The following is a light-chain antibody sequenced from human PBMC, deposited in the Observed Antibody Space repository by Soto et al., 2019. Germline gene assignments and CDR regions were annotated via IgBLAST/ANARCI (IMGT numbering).Light chain of an antibody. J-gene: IGKJ1*01. CDR1: QGIRND. V-gene: IGKV1-6*01. CDR2: AAS. Sequence: AIQMTQSPSSLSASVGDRVTVTCRASQGIRNDLGWYQQKPGKAPKLLIYAASSLQSGVPSRFSGRGSGTDFTLTISSLQPEDFATYYCLQDYNYPRTFGQGTKVDIK. CDR3: LQDYNYPRT.